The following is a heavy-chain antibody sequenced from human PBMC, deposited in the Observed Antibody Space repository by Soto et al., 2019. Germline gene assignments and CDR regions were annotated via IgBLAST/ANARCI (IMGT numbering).Heavy chain of an antibody. CDR2: MNPNSCNT. Sequence: QVQLVQSGAEVKKPGASVKVSCKASGYTFTSYDINWVRQATGQGHEWMGWMNPNSCNTDYAHNFQGRVSMTRTPSHSPDYMALRSMTYEDTAVYYCARIPPATHDDEHYAYYYRAVCANGTTVTVSS. D-gene: IGHD1-26*01. J-gene: IGHJ6*03. V-gene: IGHV1-8*01. CDR1: GYTFTSYD. CDR3: ARIPPATHDDEHYAYYYRAV.